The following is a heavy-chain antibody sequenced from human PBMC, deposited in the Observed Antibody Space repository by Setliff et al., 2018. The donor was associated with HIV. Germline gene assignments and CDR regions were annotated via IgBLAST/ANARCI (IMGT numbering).Heavy chain of an antibody. J-gene: IGHJ3*02. CDR3: ARDLHANYHVVDI. V-gene: IGHV4-31*03. Sequence: SETLSLTCSVSGVSIVSGGFYFSWIRHHPGKGLEWIGTVYYTGKTYYNPSLQSRLTMSADTPKNQLYLKINFVTAAETAVYFCARDLHANYHVVDIWGPGTMVTVSS. CDR2: VYYTGKT. CDR1: GVSIVSGGFY. D-gene: IGHD2-15*01.